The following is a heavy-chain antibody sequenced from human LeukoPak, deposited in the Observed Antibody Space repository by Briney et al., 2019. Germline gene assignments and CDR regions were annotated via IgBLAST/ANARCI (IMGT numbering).Heavy chain of an antibody. CDR3: AKDMGYYGSGSYPFDY. D-gene: IGHD3-10*01. Sequence: GGSLRLSCAASGFTFSSYGMHWVRQAPGKGLEWVAFIWYDGSNKYYADSVKGRFTISRDNSKNTLYLQMNSLRAEDTAVYYCAKDMGYYGSGSYPFDYWGQGTLVTVSS. CDR2: IWYDGSNK. CDR1: GFTFSSYG. V-gene: IGHV3-30*02. J-gene: IGHJ4*02.